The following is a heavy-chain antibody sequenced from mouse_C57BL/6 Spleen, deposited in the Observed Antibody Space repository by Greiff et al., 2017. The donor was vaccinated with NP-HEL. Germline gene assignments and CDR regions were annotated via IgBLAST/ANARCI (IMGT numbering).Heavy chain of an antibody. CDR3: ARDYYGSSYRDY. V-gene: IGHV1-55*01. CDR1: GYTFTSYW. J-gene: IGHJ2*01. CDR2: LYPGSGST. Sequence: QVQLQQPGAELVKPGASVKMSCEASGYTFTSYWITWVKQRPGQGLEWIGDLYPGSGSTNYNEKFKSKATLTVDTSSSTAYMQLSSLTSEDSAVYYCARDYYGSSYRDYWGQGTTLTVSS. D-gene: IGHD1-1*01.